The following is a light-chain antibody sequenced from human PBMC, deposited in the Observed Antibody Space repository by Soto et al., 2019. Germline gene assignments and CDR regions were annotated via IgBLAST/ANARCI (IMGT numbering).Light chain of an antibody. J-gene: IGLJ2*01. CDR2: SNN. CDR3: SSYTSSSTLV. Sequence: QSVLTQPPSASGTPGQRVTISCSGSSSSIGSDTVDWFQQLPGTAPKLLIYSNNQRPSGVPDRFSGSKSGTSASLAISGLQSEDEADYYCSSYTSSSTLVFGGGTKLTVL. CDR1: SSSIGSDT. V-gene: IGLV1-44*01.